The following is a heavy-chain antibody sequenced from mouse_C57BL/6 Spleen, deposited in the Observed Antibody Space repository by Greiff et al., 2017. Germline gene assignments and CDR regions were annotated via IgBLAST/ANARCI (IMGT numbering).Heavy chain of an antibody. CDR2: IRNKANGYTT. D-gene: IGHD2-3*01. CDR3: ARWERDGSYYAMDY. Sequence: EVHLVESGGGLVQPGGSLSLSCAASGFTFTDYYMSWVRQPPGKALEWLGFIRNKANGYTTEYSASVKGRFTISRDNSQSILYLQMNALRAEDSATYYCARWERDGSYYAMDYWGQGTSVTVSS. J-gene: IGHJ4*01. V-gene: IGHV7-3*01. CDR1: GFTFTDYY.